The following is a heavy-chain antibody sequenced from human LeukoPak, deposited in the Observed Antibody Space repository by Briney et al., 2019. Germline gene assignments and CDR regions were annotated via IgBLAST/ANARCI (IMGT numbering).Heavy chain of an antibody. J-gene: IGHJ2*01. CDR1: GGSISSYY. CDR2: IYYSGST. D-gene: IGHD6-6*01. CDR3: ARGSSSSSGLALYWYFDL. V-gene: IGHV4-59*01. Sequence: SETLSLTCTVSGGSISSYYWSGIRQPPGKGLEWIGYIYYSGSTNYNPSLKSRVTISVDTSKNQFSLKLSSVTAADTAVYYCARGSSSSSGLALYWYFDLWGRGTLVTVSS.